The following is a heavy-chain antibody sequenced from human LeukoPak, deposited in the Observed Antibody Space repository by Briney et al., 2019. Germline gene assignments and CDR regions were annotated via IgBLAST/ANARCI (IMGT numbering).Heavy chain of an antibody. D-gene: IGHD1-1*01. CDR3: ARDKLQVAPDYLDH. V-gene: IGHV3-30-3*01. CDR1: GFTFSSYA. Sequence: PGGSLRLSCAASGFTFSSYAMHRVGQAPGKGLDWVAVISYGGGTTYYADSVKGRFTISRDSSKNTVSLQMNSLRPEDTAVYYCARDKLQVAPDYLDHWGQGTLVTVSS. CDR2: ISYGGGTT. J-gene: IGHJ4*02.